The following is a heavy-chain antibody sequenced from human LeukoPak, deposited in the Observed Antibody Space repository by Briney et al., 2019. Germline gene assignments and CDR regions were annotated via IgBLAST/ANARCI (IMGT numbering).Heavy chain of an antibody. CDR1: GFTFADYP. J-gene: IGHJ6*03. V-gene: IGHV3-9*01. CDR3: VKDRALVGGPYFYCMDV. CDR2: ISWNSGNK. Sequence: GGSLRLSCAASGFTFADYPMHWVRQAPGKGLEWVSGISWNSGNKEYGDSVKGRFTVSRDNAKNSLHLQMNSLRADDTALYYCVKDRALVGGPYFYCMDVWGKGTMVTVS. D-gene: IGHD1-26*01.